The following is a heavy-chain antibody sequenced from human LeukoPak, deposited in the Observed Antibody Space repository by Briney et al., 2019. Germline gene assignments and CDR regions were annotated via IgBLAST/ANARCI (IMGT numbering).Heavy chain of an antibody. D-gene: IGHD6-6*01. CDR2: IWYDGSNE. V-gene: IGHV3-33*01. J-gene: IGHJ4*01. CDR3: VRDIGARYLDY. CDR1: GFTFRNHS. Sequence: GGSLRLSCAASGFTFRNHSMHWVRQAPGKGLEWAAVIWYDGSNEYYADSVKGRFTISRDNSKNTLYLQMNSLRAEDTAAYHCVRDIGARYLDYWSQGTLVIVSS.